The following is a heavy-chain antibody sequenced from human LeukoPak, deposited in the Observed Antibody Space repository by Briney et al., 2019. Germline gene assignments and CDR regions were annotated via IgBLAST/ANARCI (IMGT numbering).Heavy chain of an antibody. CDR2: INWNGGST. CDR1: GFTFDDYG. CDR3: ARVLVDGSGWYSYYYHMDV. V-gene: IGHV3-20*04. D-gene: IGHD6-19*01. J-gene: IGHJ6*03. Sequence: PGGSLRLSCAASGFTFDDYGMSWVRQAPGKGLEWVSGINWNGGSTGYADSVKGRFTISRDNAKNSLYLQMNSLRAEDTALYYCARVLVDGSGWYSYYYHMDVWGKGTTVTVSS.